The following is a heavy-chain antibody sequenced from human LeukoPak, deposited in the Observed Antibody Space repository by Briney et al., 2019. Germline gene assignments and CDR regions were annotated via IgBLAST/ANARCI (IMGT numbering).Heavy chain of an antibody. J-gene: IGHJ3*02. CDR2: INHSGST. Sequence: SETLSLTCAVYGGSFSGYYWSWIRQPPGKGLEWIGEINHSGSTNYNPSLKSRVTISLDRSKNQFYLNLKSVTVADSAVYYCARGRSSYGAFEIWGQGTMVTVSA. CDR3: ARGRSSYGAFEI. CDR1: GGSFSGYY. V-gene: IGHV4-34*01. D-gene: IGHD5-18*01.